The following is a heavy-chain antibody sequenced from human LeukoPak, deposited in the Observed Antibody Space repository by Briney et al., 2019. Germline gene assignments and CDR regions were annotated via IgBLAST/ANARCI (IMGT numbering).Heavy chain of an antibody. CDR2: IYYSGST. V-gene: IGHV4-39*01. CDR1: VGSISSTTYY. J-gene: IGHJ5*02. Sequence: SETLSLTCTVSVGSISSTTYYWAWIRQPPGKGLGRIGSIYYSGSTYYSPSLKSRVTISVDTSKNQFSLKLSSVTAADTAVYYCARQTDYYGSGSYYGVFDPWGQGTLVTVSS. CDR3: ARQTDYYGSGSYYGVFDP. D-gene: IGHD3-10*01.